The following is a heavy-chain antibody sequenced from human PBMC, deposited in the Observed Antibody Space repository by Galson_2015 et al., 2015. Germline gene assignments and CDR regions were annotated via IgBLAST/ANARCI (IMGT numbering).Heavy chain of an antibody. CDR1: GFTFSSYA. D-gene: IGHD4-17*01. CDR3: AKARYGTDLRKQITYFDY. CDR2: ISGSGGST. Sequence: SLRLSCAASGFTFSSYAMSWVRQAPGKGLEWVSAISGSGGSTYYADSVKGRFTISRDNSKNTLYLQMNSLRAEDTAVYYCAKARYGTDLRKQITYFDYWGQGNLVTVSS. J-gene: IGHJ4*02. V-gene: IGHV3-23*01.